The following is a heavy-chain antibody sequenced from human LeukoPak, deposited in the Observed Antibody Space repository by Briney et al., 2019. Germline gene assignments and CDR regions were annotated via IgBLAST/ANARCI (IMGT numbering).Heavy chain of an antibody. CDR2: INPNSGGT. J-gene: IGHJ4*02. V-gene: IGHV1-2*02. CDR3: ARDEVVLPLDY. Sequence: ASVKVSCKASGYTFTNYDINWVRQAPGQGLEWMGWINPNSGGTNYAQKFQGRVTMTRDTSISTAYMELSRLRSDDTAVYYCARDEVVLPLDYWGQGTLVTVSS. CDR1: GYTFTNYD. D-gene: IGHD2/OR15-2a*01.